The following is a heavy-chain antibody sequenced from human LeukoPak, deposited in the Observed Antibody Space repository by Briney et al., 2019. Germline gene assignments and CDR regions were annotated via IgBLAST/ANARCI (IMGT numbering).Heavy chain of an antibody. CDR1: GFTFSTYW. V-gene: IGHV3-7*03. CDR3: VRGGYGPDY. J-gene: IGHJ4*02. Sequence: GGSLRLSCAASGFTFSTYWMSWVRQAPGKGLEWVANIKQDGSVKNYVDSVKGRFTISRDNAKNSLYLQMNSLRAYDTAMYYCVRGGYGPDYWGQGTLVTVSS. D-gene: IGHD5-12*01. CDR2: IKQDGSVK.